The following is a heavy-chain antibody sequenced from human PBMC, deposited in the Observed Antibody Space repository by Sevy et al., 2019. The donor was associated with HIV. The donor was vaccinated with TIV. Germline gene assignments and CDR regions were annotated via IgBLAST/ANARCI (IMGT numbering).Heavy chain of an antibody. D-gene: IGHD5-18*01. Sequence: GGSLRLSCAASGFTFSSYAMSWVRQAPGKGLERVSAISGSGGSTYYADSVKGRFTISRDNSKNTLYLQMNSLRAEDTAVYYCAKGGQDTAMPIDFDYWGQGTLVTVSS. CDR1: GFTFSSYA. V-gene: IGHV3-23*01. CDR3: AKGGQDTAMPIDFDY. J-gene: IGHJ4*02. CDR2: ISGSGGST.